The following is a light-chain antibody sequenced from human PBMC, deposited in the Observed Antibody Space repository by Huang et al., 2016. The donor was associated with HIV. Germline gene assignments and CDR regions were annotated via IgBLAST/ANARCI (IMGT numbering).Light chain of an antibody. CDR3: QQRSDWPT. V-gene: IGKV3-11*01. CDR2: DAT. J-gene: IGKJ3*01. Sequence: EIVLTQSPATLYLSPGERATLSCRASQSVSTYLAWYQQKPGKAPRLLIYDATNRATGVPPRFSGSGSGTDFTLTITSLEPEDVAVYYCQQRSDWPTFGPGSKVDI. CDR1: QSVSTY.